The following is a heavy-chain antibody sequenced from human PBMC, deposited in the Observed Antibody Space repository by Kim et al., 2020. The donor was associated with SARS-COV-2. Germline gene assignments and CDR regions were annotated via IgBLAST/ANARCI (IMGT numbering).Heavy chain of an antibody. D-gene: IGHD6-19*01. CDR3: TTSLIYSSGWLDY. J-gene: IGHJ4*02. CDR2: IKSKTDGGTT. Sequence: GGSLRLSCAVSGFTFSNAWMSWVRQAPGKGLEWVGRIKSKTDGGTTDYAAPVKGRFTISRDDSKNTLYLQMNSLKTEDTAVYYCTTSLIYSSGWLDYWGQGTLVTVSS. V-gene: IGHV3-15*01. CDR1: GFTFSNAW.